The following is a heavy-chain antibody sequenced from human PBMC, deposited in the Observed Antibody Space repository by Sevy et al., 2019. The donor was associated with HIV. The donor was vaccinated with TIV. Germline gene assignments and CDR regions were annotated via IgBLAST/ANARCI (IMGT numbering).Heavy chain of an antibody. CDR1: GYTLTKLA. D-gene: IGHD3-22*01. Sequence: ALVKVSCKVSGYTLTKLAMHWVRQGPGKGLEWMGSFDPEDEETIYAQKFQGRVTMTEDTSTETAYMELSSLRSEDTAVYYCATTMDYYESSGDPFDYWGQGTLVTVSS. V-gene: IGHV1-24*01. CDR2: FDPEDEET. CDR3: ATTMDYYESSGDPFDY. J-gene: IGHJ4*02.